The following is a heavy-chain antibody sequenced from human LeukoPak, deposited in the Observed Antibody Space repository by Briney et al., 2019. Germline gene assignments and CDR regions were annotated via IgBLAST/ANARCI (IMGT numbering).Heavy chain of an antibody. CDR2: IIPIFGTA. D-gene: IGHD2-8*01. V-gene: IGHV1-69*05. J-gene: IGHJ4*02. CDR1: RGTFSSYA. CDR3: ASTDCTNGVCYTCDY. Sequence: SVKVSCKASRGTFSSYAISWVRQAPGQGLEWMGRIIPIFGTANYARKFQGRVTITTDESTSTAYMELSSLRSEDTAAYYCASTDCTNGVCYTCDYWGQGTLVTVSS.